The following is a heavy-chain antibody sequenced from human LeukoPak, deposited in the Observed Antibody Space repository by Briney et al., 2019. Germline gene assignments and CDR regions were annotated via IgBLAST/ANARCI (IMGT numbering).Heavy chain of an antibody. CDR2: IYYSGST. Sequence: KLSETLSLTCTVSGGSISSYYWSWTRQPPGKGLEWIGYIYYSGSTNYNPSLKSRVTISVDTSKNQFSLKLSSVTAADTAVYYCARAHYGEYAIDYWGQGTLVAVSS. V-gene: IGHV4-59*12. CDR1: GGSISSYY. CDR3: ARAHYGEYAIDY. D-gene: IGHD4-17*01. J-gene: IGHJ4*02.